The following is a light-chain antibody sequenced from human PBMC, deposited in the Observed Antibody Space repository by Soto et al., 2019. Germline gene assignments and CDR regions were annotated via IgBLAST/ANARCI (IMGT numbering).Light chain of an antibody. V-gene: IGKV2-28*01. J-gene: IGKJ4*01. Sequence: DIVMTQSPLSLPVTPGEPASISCRSSQSLLHSNGYNYLDWYLQKPGKSPQLLIYLGSNRASGVPDRFSVSGSGSDFTLKNSRVEAEDVVVSYGMQDLQTPRDFGGGTKVEIK. CDR2: LGS. CDR1: QSLLHSNGYNY. CDR3: MQDLQTPRD.